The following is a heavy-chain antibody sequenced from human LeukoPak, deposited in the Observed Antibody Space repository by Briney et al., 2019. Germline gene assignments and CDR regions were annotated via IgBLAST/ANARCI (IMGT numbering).Heavy chain of an antibody. CDR1: GFTFSSYA. V-gene: IGHV3-23*01. CDR3: AKFKAGDNVAIIDY. CDR2: ISSRGGST. Sequence: GGSLTLSCAVSGFTFSSYAMSWVRQAPGTGLEWVSAISSRGGSTYYADSVRGRSTISRDNSKNTLYLQMNSLRAGDTPVYYCAKFKAGDNVAIIDYGGQGTLVSVSS. D-gene: IGHD4-17*01. J-gene: IGHJ4*02.